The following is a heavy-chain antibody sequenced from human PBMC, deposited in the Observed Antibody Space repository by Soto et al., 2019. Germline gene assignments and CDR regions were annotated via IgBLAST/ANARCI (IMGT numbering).Heavy chain of an antibody. Sequence: GGSLRLSCAASGFTFSSYAMHWVRQAPGKGLEWVAVISYDGSNKYYADSVKGRFTTSRDNSKNTLYLQMNSLRAEDTAVYYCAREYGSSWPYYYYYYGMDVWGQGTTVTVSS. V-gene: IGHV3-30-3*01. D-gene: IGHD6-13*01. J-gene: IGHJ6*02. CDR2: ISYDGSNK. CDR3: AREYGSSWPYYYYYYGMDV. CDR1: GFTFSSYA.